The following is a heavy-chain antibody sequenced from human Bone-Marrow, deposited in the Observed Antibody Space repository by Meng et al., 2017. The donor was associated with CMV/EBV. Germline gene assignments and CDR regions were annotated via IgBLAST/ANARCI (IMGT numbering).Heavy chain of an antibody. D-gene: IGHD2-2*02. V-gene: IGHV3-7*01. CDR2: IKQDGSEK. CDR1: GFTVSSNY. CDR3: ARLDIVVVPAAIPYYYGMDV. J-gene: IGHJ6*02. Sequence: GESLKISCAASGFTVSSNYMSWVRQAPGKGLEWVANIKQDGSEKYYVDSVKGRFTISRDNAKNSLYLQMNSLRAEDTAVYYCARLDIVVVPAAIPYYYGMDVWGQGTTVTVSS.